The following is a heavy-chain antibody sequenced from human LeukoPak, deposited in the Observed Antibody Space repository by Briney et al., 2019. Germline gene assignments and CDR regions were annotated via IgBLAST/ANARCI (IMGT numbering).Heavy chain of an antibody. Sequence: GGFLRLSCAASGFSFSSFAMTWVRQAPGKGLEWVSSITGGHYATYNTDSVKGRFTISRDNAKNTLYLQMNSLRADDTAIYYCTKDPNGDYIGAFDPWGQGTLVTVSS. CDR1: GFSFSSFA. V-gene: IGHV3-23*01. CDR3: TKDPNGDYIGAFDP. CDR2: ITGGHYAT. J-gene: IGHJ5*02. D-gene: IGHD4-17*01.